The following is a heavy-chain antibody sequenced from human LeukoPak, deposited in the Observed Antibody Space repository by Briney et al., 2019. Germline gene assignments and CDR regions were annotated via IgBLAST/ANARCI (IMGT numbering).Heavy chain of an antibody. CDR1: GFTFSRFL. CDR2: INEDGSEK. CDR3: ASSPVTQNRVHFDF. D-gene: IGHD2-15*01. V-gene: IGHV3-7*01. J-gene: IGHJ4*02. Sequence: PGGSLRLSCVASGFTFSRFLMSWVRQAPGKGLEWVAYINEDGSEKYYVDSVRGRFTISRDNAKNSLYLQMNSLGAEDTALYYCASSPVTQNRVHFDFWGQGALVTVSS.